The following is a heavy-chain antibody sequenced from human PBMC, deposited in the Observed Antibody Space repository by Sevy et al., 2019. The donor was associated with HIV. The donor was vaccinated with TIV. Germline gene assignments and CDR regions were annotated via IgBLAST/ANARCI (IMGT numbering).Heavy chain of an antibody. CDR1: GFTFGDYA. CDR2: IRSKTFGGTT. V-gene: IGHV3-49*04. J-gene: IGHJ6*02. CDR3: TLIRGTISPFYYFGMDG. Sequence: GGSLRLSCTTSGFTFGDYAMSWVRQAPGEGLDWVGLIRSKTFGGTTEYAASVKGRFSIPRDDSKNIAYLQMNGLKNGDNAVYYCTLIRGTISPFYYFGMDGWGQGTTVTVSS. D-gene: IGHD3-10*01.